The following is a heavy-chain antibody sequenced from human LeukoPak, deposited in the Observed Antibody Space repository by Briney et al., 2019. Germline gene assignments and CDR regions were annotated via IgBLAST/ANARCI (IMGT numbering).Heavy chain of an antibody. Sequence: PGGSLRLSCAASGFHVSKNYMSWVRQAPGKGLEWVSDIYTGGTTYYADSVKGRFTISRDNSKNTLYLQMNSLRAEDTAVYYCARGEGDYYQAYWGQGALVTVSS. CDR2: IYTGGTT. CDR3: ARGEGDYYQAY. D-gene: IGHD1-26*01. CDR1: GFHVSKNY. J-gene: IGHJ4*02. V-gene: IGHV3-53*01.